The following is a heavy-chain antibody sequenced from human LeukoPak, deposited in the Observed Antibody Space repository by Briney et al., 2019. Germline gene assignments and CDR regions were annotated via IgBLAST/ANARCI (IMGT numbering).Heavy chain of an antibody. CDR2: INGDGSIP. CDR1: GFTFSSDR. D-gene: IGHD1-1*01. V-gene: IGHV3-74*01. J-gene: IGHJ4*02. CDR3: AKHNIDY. Sequence: GGSLRLSCAASGFTFSSDRKHWVLKAPGKGLVWVSRINGDGSIPYYADSVKGRFTISRDNSKNTLYLQMNSLRAEDTAVYYCAKHNIDYWGQGTLVTVSS.